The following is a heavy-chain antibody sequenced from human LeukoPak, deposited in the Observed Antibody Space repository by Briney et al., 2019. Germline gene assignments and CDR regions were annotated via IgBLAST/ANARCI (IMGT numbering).Heavy chain of an antibody. J-gene: IGHJ4*02. D-gene: IGHD6-6*01. CDR2: ISYDGTKK. CDR1: GFTFSGYG. CDR3: AKDRRYFDY. Sequence: GGSLRLSCAVSGFTFSGYGMHWFRQAPGQGLEWVALISYDGTKKYYADSVKGRFTISSDSSKNTLYLQMNSLRVEDTAVYYCAKDRRYFDYWGQGTLVTVSS. V-gene: IGHV3-30*18.